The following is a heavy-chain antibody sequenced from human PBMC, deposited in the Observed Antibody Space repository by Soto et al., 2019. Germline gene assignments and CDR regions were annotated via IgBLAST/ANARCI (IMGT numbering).Heavy chain of an antibody. J-gene: IGHJ5*01. CDR3: ARDVLAHPNCIDP. CDR2: VYYSGTT. Sequence: LSLTCTVSGGSIDSGDFYWSWSRQPPGKGLEWSGYVYYSGTTNYNPFLKSPFTFSLAKSKNKLSLKMNSVTAAYTAVYYWARDVLAHPNCIDPWGQGTMVTVSS. CDR1: GGSIDSGDFY. V-gene: IGHV4-61*08.